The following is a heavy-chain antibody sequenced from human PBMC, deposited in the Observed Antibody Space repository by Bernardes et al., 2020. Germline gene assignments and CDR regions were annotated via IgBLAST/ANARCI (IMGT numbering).Heavy chain of an antibody. J-gene: IGHJ2*01. D-gene: IGHD3-3*01. V-gene: IGHV3-13*01. CDR1: GFTFSSYD. Sequence: GGSLRLSCAASGFTFSSYDMHWVRQATGKGLEWVSAIGTAGDTYYPGSVKGRFTISRENAENSLYLQMNSLRAGDTAVYYCARSITIFGVVATHWYFDLWGRGTLVTVSS. CDR2: IGTAGDT. CDR3: ARSITIFGVVATHWYFDL.